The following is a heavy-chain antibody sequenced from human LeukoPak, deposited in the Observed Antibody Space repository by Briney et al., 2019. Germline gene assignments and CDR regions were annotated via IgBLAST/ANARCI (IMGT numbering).Heavy chain of an antibody. CDR2: ISAYNGNT. CDR1: GYTFTSYG. CDR3: ASSYYYDSSVSRFDP. D-gene: IGHD3-22*01. V-gene: IGHV1-18*01. J-gene: IGHJ5*02. Sequence: ASVKVSCKASGYTFTSYGISWVRQAPGQGLEWMGWISAYNGNTNYAQKLQGRVTMTTDTSTSTAYMGLRSLRSDDTAVYYCASSYYYDSSVSRFDPWGQGTLVTVSS.